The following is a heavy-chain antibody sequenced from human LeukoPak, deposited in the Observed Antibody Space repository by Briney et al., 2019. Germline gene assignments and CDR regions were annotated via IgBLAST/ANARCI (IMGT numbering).Heavy chain of an antibody. D-gene: IGHD5-24*01. CDR2: IYYSGST. J-gene: IGHJ4*02. CDR3: ARGGSDGYNTGHFDC. Sequence: KPSETLSLTCTVSGGSISSYYWSWIRQPPGKGLEWIGYIYYSGSTSYNPSLKSRVTISVDTSKNQFSLNLSSVTAADTAVYYCARGGSDGYNTGHFDCWGQGTLVTVSS. V-gene: IGHV4-59*08. CDR1: GGSISSYY.